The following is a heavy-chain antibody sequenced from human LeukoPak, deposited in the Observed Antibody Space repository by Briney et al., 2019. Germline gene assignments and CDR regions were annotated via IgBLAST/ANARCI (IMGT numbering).Heavy chain of an antibody. V-gene: IGHV4-59*08. CDR3: ARHSLGYRYGLFDY. Sequence: SETLSLTCTASGGSISSYYWSWIRQPPGKGLEWIGYIYYSGSTNYNPSLKSRVTISVDTSKDQFSLKLSSVTAADTAVYYCARHSLGYRYGLFDYWGQGTLVTVSS. CDR2: IYYSGST. D-gene: IGHD5-18*01. CDR1: GGSISSYY. J-gene: IGHJ4*02.